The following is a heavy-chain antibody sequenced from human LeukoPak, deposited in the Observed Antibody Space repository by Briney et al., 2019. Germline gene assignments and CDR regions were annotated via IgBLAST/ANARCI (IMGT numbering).Heavy chain of an antibody. Sequence: ASVKVSCKASGYTFTSYYMHWVRQAPGQGLEWMGIINPSGGSTSYAQKFQGRVTMTRDTSTSTVYMELSSLRSEDTAVYYCARDLKGDSLAHPDYGGNEGIDYWGQGTLVTVSS. V-gene: IGHV1-46*01. D-gene: IGHD4-23*01. CDR2: INPSGGST. J-gene: IGHJ4*02. CDR1: GYTFTSYY. CDR3: ARDLKGDSLAHPDYGGNEGIDY.